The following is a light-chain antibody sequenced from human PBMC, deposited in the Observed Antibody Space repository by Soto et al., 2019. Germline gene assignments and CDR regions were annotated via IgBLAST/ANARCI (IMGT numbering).Light chain of an antibody. V-gene: IGLV2-8*01. CDR2: EVT. CDR3: SSYAGTAYV. Sequence: QSVLTQPPSASGSPGQSVTISCTGTSSDVGGYNYVSWYQQHPGKAPKLMIFEVTKRPSGVPDRFSGSKSGNTASLTVSGLQDEDEADYYCSSYAGTAYVFGTGTKVTAL. J-gene: IGLJ1*01. CDR1: SSDVGGYNY.